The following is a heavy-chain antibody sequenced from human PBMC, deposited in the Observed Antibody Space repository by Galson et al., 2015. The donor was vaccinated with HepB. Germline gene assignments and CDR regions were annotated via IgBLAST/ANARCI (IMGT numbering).Heavy chain of an antibody. CDR2: INQSGST. CDR3: ARGNGFLEWSARPHYYYGMDV. J-gene: IGHJ6*02. D-gene: IGHD3-3*01. CDR1: GGSFRGYY. Sequence: ETLSLTCAVYGGSFRGYYWSWIRQPPGKGLEWSGEINQSGSTNYNPSLKSRVTISVDTSKSQCSLKLCSVTAADTAVYYSARGNGFLEWSARPHYYYGMDVWGQGTTVTVSS. V-gene: IGHV4-34*01.